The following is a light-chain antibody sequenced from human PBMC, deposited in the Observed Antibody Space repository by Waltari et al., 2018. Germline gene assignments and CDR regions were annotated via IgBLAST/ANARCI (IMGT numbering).Light chain of an antibody. V-gene: IGKV3-20*01. CDR3: QHYVSLPAT. Sequence: DIVLTQSPGPLPLSPGDRATPSCRASQSVSRTLAWYQQKPGQAPRLLIYGASTKGTGIPERFSGGGSGTDFSLTISRLEPEDFAVYYCQHYVSLPATFGQGTKVEIK. CDR2: GAS. J-gene: IGKJ1*01. CDR1: QSVSRT.